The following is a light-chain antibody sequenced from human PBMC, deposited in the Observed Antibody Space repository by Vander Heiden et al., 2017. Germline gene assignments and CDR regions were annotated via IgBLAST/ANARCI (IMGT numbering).Light chain of an antibody. CDR3: QQRSKGPPIT. J-gene: IGKJ5*01. CDR1: RSVSSY. V-gene: IGKV3-11*01. CDR2: DAS. Sequence: EIVFTQSPATLSLSPGERPTPSCRASRSVSSYITCYQHKPEQAPRLLIYDASNRATGIPGRFSGSGSGTEFTLTISSIKPDDFAVYYGQQRSKGPPITFGQGTRLEIK.